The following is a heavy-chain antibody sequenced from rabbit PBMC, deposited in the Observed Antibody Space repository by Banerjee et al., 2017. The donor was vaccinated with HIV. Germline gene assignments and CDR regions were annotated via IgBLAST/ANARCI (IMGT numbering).Heavy chain of an antibody. J-gene: IGHJ4*01. CDR1: GFSFSTMYW. D-gene: IGHD4-2*01. CDR3: ARGDVANNYFNL. V-gene: IGHV1S45*01. CDR2: IYTVSSGSP. Sequence: QEQLEESGGDLVKPEGSLTLTCTASGFSFSTMYWICWVRQAPGKGLEWSACIYTVSSGSPYYASWAKGRFTISKTSSTTVTLQMTSLTAADTATYLCARGDVANNYFNLWGQGTLVTVS.